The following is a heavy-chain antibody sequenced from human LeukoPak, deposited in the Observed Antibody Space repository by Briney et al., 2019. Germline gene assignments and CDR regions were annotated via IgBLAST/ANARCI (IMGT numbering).Heavy chain of an antibody. CDR2: ISSSSSYI. V-gene: IGHV3-21*01. Sequence: GGSLRLSCAASGFTFSSYSMNWVRQAPGKGLEWVSSISSSSSYIYYADSVKGRLTISRDNAKNSLYLQMNSLRAEDTAVYYCARGPIQPTSYDYWGQGTLVTVSS. D-gene: IGHD5-18*01. J-gene: IGHJ4*02. CDR3: ARGPIQPTSYDY. CDR1: GFTFSSYS.